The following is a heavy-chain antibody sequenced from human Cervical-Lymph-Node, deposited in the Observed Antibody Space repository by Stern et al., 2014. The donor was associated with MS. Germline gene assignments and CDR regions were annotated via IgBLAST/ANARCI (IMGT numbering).Heavy chain of an antibody. CDR1: GYSFTIYY. Sequence: VQLVQSGAGVKKPGESLKISCKLSGYSFTIYYIAWVRQMPGKGLEWMGVIYPYDSDSTYRPSFQGQDTISADKSITTACLQWSSLRASDTAMYYCARHVQGFDYWGQGTLVTVSS. J-gene: IGHJ4*02. CDR3: ARHVQGFDY. CDR2: IYPYDSDS. V-gene: IGHV5-51*01.